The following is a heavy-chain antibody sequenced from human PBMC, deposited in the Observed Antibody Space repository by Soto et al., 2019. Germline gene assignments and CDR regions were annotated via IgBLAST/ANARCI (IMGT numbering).Heavy chain of an antibody. V-gene: IGHV2-70*02. J-gene: IGHJ5*01. CDR2: IDWADDK. Sequence: SGPTLVNPTETLTLTCTFSGFSLTTSGMCATWIRQPPGKALEWLALIDWADDKYYSTSLKTRLTISKDTSKNQVVLTMTNVDPVDTAVYYCPRLIGNRWLDSWGQGTLVTVS. CDR1: GFSLTTSGMC. CDR3: PRLIGNRWLDS. D-gene: IGHD2-8*01.